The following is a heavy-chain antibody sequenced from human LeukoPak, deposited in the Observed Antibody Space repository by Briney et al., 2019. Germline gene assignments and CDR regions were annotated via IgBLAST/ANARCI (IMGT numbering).Heavy chain of an antibody. Sequence: GGSLRLSRSASGFTFSSYAMHWVRQAPGKGLEWVAVISYDGGYKYYADSVKGRFTISRDNSKNTLSLQMNSLRAEDTSVYYCARGQRRHIDMAPSFDYWGQGTLVTVSS. CDR1: GFTFSSYA. CDR3: ARGQRRHIDMAPSFDY. CDR2: ISYDGGYK. J-gene: IGHJ4*02. D-gene: IGHD5-24*01. V-gene: IGHV3-30*04.